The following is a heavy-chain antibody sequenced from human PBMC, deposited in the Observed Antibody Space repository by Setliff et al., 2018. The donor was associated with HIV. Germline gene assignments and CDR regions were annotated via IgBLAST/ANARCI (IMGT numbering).Heavy chain of an antibody. V-gene: IGHV4-59*11. J-gene: IGHJ4*02. CDR1: GDSITSQY. CDR3: ARLFRWLQFPDRFDS. D-gene: IGHD6-19*01. Sequence: PSETLSLTCSVSGDSITSQYWSWIRQPPGKGLDWIGYIYFTGSTKYNPSLKSRVTISVDTSKNQFSLKLSSVTAADTAVYYCARLFRWLQFPDRFDSWGQGALVTVSS. CDR2: IYFTGST.